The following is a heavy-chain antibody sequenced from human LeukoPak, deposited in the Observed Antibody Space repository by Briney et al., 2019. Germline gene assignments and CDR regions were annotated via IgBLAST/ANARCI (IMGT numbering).Heavy chain of an antibody. J-gene: IGHJ4*02. D-gene: IGHD6-19*01. CDR3: AKDLGPIAVAGTFIDD. Sequence: ASVKVSCKASGYTFTGYYIHWVRQAPGQGLEWMGRINPNSGGTNYAQKFQSRVTMTRDTSIGTAYMELSRLRSDDTAVYYCAKDLGPIAVAGTFIDDWGQGTLVTVSS. CDR1: GYTFTGYY. V-gene: IGHV1-2*06. CDR2: INPNSGGT.